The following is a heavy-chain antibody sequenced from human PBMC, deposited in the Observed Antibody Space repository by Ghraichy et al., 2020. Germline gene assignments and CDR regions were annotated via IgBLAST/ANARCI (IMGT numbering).Heavy chain of an antibody. CDR2: IYHSGST. Sequence: SETLSLTCAVSGYSISSGYYWGWIRQPPGKGLEWIGSIYHSGSTYYNPSLKSRVTISVDTSKNQFSLKLSSVTAADTAVYYCARDRRIVATIWSDLYYYYGMDVWGQGTTVTVSS. J-gene: IGHJ6*02. CDR1: GYSISSGYY. D-gene: IGHD5-12*01. CDR3: ARDRRIVATIWSDLYYYYGMDV. V-gene: IGHV4-38-2*02.